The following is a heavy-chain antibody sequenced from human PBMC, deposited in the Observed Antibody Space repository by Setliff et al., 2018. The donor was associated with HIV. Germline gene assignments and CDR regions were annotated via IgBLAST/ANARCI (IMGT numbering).Heavy chain of an antibody. Sequence: KPSETLSLTCTVSGGSMSTYYWSWIRQPPGKGLEWIGYIYTSGSTNYNPSLRSRVTISVDTSKNHFSLRLSSVTAADTAVYYCARGRDKYGPIDYWGQGTLVTVSS. CDR3: ARGRDKYGPIDY. CDR1: GGSMSTYY. CDR2: IYTSGST. V-gene: IGHV4-4*08. D-gene: IGHD3-10*01. J-gene: IGHJ4*02.